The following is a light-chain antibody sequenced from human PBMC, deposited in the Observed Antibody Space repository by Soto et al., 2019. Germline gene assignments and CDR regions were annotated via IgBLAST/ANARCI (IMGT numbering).Light chain of an antibody. CDR3: QQYTNYPWT. CDR2: DVS. Sequence: DIQMTQSPPTLSASVGDRVTITCRASQSISSWLAWYQQRPGKAPNLLIYDVSSLESGVTSRFSGSGSGTEFPLTISSLQPDDFATYYCQQYTNYPWTFGQGTKVEIK. J-gene: IGKJ1*01. V-gene: IGKV1-5*01. CDR1: QSISSW.